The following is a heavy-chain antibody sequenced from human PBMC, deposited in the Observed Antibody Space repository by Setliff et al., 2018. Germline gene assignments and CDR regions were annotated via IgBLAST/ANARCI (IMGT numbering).Heavy chain of an antibody. CDR3: VREGVDGRSSTVYRYYMDV. V-gene: IGHV1-69*05. CDR2: TIPIFGTT. CDR1: GGSFSSYG. Sequence: SAKVSCKASGGSFSSYGISWVRQAPGQGLEWMGGTIPIFGTTDYAQKFLGRVMIITDESTSTAFMQLSSLRTDDTAVYYCVREGVDGRSSTVYRYYMDVWGKGTTVTVSS. J-gene: IGHJ6*03. D-gene: IGHD6-19*01.